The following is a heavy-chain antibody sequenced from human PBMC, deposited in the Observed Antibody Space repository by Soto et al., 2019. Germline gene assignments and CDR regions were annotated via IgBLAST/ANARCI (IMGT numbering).Heavy chain of an antibody. J-gene: IGHJ6*03. D-gene: IGHD2-2*01. CDR3: AREAPYCTSATCPKFYYMDV. V-gene: IGHV1-69*01. Sequence: QVQLVQSGAEVKKPGSSVKVSCKASGGTFGSYAITWVRRAPGQGLEWIGGIIPILNSPAYAQKFQARVVITADEITNTAYMALNSLRFDDTAVYYCAREAPYCTSATCPKFYYMDVWGQGTTVTVAS. CDR1: GGTFGSYA. CDR2: IIPILNSP.